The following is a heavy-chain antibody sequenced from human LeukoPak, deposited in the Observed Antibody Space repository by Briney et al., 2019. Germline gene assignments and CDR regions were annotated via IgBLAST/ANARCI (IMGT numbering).Heavy chain of an antibody. D-gene: IGHD3-9*01. CDR3: ARVPPLRYFDWSYYFDY. Sequence: SETLSLTCTVSGDSISSSSSYWGWIRQPPGKGLEWIGSIYHSGSTYYNPSLKSRVTISVDTSKNQFSLKLSSVTAADTAVYYCARVPPLRYFDWSYYFDYWGQGTLVTVSS. CDR1: GDSISSSSSY. J-gene: IGHJ4*02. V-gene: IGHV4-39*07. CDR2: IYHSGST.